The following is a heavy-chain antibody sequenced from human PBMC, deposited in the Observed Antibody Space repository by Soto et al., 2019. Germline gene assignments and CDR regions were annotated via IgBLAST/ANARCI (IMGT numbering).Heavy chain of an antibody. CDR2: IIGSGETT. Sequence: EVQLLESGGVLVQPGGSLRLSCAASGFTFTNYAMSWVRQAPGKGLEWVSSIIGSGETTYHADSVKGRFTISRDNSKDTLDLQMNSLRVDDTAVYYCAKGKRYTSGWYGAFDHWGQGTLVTVSS. V-gene: IGHV3-23*01. CDR1: GFTFTNYA. D-gene: IGHD6-13*01. CDR3: AKGKRYTSGWYGAFDH. J-gene: IGHJ4*02.